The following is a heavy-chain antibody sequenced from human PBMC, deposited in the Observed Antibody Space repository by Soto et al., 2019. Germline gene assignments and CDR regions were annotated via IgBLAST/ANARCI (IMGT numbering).Heavy chain of an antibody. D-gene: IGHD3-9*01. Sequence: QVQLVQSGAEVKKPGASVKVSCKASGYTFTSYGISWVRQAPGQGLEWMGWISAYNGNTNYAQKLQGRVTMTTDTSTSTAYMELRSLRADDTAVYYCAGEGGPYYDILTGYLYFDYWGQGTLVTVSS. J-gene: IGHJ4*02. V-gene: IGHV1-18*01. CDR3: AGEGGPYYDILTGYLYFDY. CDR2: ISAYNGNT. CDR1: GYTFTSYG.